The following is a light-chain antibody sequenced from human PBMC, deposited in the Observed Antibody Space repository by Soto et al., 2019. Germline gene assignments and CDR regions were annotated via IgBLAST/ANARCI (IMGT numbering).Light chain of an antibody. V-gene: IGKV1-5*03. Sequence: DIQMTQSPSTLSASVGDRVTITCRASQSISSWVAWYQQKPGKAPKLLIYKASSLESGVPSRFSGSGSGTEFTLTISSLQPDDSATYYCQQYNSYSWTFGQGTKVEIK. CDR2: KAS. J-gene: IGKJ1*01. CDR3: QQYNSYSWT. CDR1: QSISSW.